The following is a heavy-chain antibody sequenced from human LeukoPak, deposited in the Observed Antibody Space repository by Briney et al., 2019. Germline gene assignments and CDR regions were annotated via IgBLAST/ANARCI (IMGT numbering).Heavy chain of an antibody. CDR1: GYTFTSYF. CDR3: ARDLAY. J-gene: IGHJ4*02. CDR2: ISPGGGST. V-gene: IGHV1-46*01. Sequence: GASVRVSCKASGYTFTSYFIHWVRQAPGQGLEWMGIISPGGGSTTYAQKFQDRVTMTRDTSTSMVYMELSSLRSEDTALYYCARDLAYWGQGTLVTVPS.